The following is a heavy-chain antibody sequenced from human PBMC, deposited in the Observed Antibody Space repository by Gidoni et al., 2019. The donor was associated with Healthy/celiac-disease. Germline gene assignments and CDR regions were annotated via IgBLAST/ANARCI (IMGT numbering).Heavy chain of an antibody. V-gene: IGHV1-69*01. Sequence: QVQLVQSGAEVKKPGSSVKVSCKASGGTFSSYAISWVRQAPGQGLEWMGGIIPILGTANYAQKFQGRVTITADESTSTDYMELSSLRLEDTAVYYCARGGYYYDSSGWYRLDYWGQGTLVTVSS. CDR1: GGTFSSYA. J-gene: IGHJ4*02. D-gene: IGHD3-22*01. CDR3: ARGGYYYDSSGWYRLDY. CDR2: IIPILGTA.